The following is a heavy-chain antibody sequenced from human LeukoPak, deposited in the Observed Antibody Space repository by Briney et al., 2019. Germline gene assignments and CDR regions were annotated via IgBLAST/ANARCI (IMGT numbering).Heavy chain of an antibody. D-gene: IGHD3-10*01. CDR2: FFPGASDT. V-gene: IGHV5-51*01. CDR3: ARLSSWFGELFGDAFDI. J-gene: IGHJ3*02. CDR1: GYSFTSYW. Sequence: GESLKISCKGSGYSFTSYWMGWVRQMPGKGLGGKGMFFPGASDTRYSPSFQGQVTISADKSISTAYLQWSSLKASDTAMYYCARLSSWFGELFGDAFDIWGQGTMVTVSS.